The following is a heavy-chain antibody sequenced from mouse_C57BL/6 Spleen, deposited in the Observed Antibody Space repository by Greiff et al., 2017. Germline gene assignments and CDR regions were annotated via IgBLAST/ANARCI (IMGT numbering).Heavy chain of an antibody. Sequence: QVQLKESGPELVKPGASVKISCKASGYTFTDYYINWVKQRPGQGLEWIGWIYPGSGNTKYNEKFKGKATLTVDTSSSTAYMQLSSLTSEDFAVYFCARRGGDYYGSSYYFDYWGQGTTLTVSS. CDR1: GYTFTDYY. CDR2: IYPGSGNT. CDR3: ARRGGDYYGSSYYFDY. J-gene: IGHJ2*01. V-gene: IGHV1-84*01. D-gene: IGHD1-1*01.